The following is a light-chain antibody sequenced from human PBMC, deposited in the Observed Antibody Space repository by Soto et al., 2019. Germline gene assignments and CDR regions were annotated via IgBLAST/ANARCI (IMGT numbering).Light chain of an antibody. CDR2: GAS. J-gene: IGKJ1*01. V-gene: IGKV3-15*01. Sequence: EMLMTQSPATLSLSPGERATLSCRASQSVSTNLAWYQQKPGQAPRLLIYGASTRATGIPARFSGSGSGTEFTLAISSLQSEDFGVYYCQQYNDWPRWTFGQGTKVEIK. CDR3: QQYNDWPRWT. CDR1: QSVSTN.